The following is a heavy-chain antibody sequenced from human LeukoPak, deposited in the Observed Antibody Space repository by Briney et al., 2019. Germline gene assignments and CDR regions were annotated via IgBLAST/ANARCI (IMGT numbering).Heavy chain of an antibody. D-gene: IGHD3-9*01. CDR1: GGSISSGGYS. J-gene: IGHJ4*02. V-gene: IGHV4-30-2*01. CDR2: IYHSGST. CDR3: ARVRYKFSLDY. Sequence: SQALSLTCAVAGGSISSGGYSWRWLRQPPGAGLERIGYIYHSGSTYYNPSLKSRVTISVDRSKNQFSLKLSSVTAADTAVYYCARVRYKFSLDYWGQGTLVTVSS.